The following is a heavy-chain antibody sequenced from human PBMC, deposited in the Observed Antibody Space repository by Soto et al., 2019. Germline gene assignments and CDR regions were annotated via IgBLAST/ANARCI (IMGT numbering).Heavy chain of an antibody. CDR3: AADGAAAASGAFDI. J-gene: IGHJ3*02. V-gene: IGHV1-58*01. Sequence: ASVKVSCKASGFTFTSSAVQWVRQARGQRLEWIGWIVVGSGNTNYAQKFQERVTTTRDMSTSTAYMELSSLRSEDTAVYYCAADGAAAASGAFDIWGQGTMVTVS. CDR2: IVVGSGNT. CDR1: GFTFTSSA. D-gene: IGHD6-13*01.